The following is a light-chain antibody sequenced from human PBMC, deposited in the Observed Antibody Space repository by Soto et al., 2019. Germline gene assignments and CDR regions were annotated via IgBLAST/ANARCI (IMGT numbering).Light chain of an antibody. V-gene: IGLV2-8*01. Sequence: QSALTQPPSASGSPGQSVTISCTGTSSDVGGYNYVSWYQQHPGKAPKLMIFEVTRRPSGDPDRFSGSKSGNTASLTVSGLQAEDEADYYCSSYAGDNTAVFGGGTKLTVL. CDR2: EVT. J-gene: IGLJ2*01. CDR1: SSDVGGYNY. CDR3: SSYAGDNTAV.